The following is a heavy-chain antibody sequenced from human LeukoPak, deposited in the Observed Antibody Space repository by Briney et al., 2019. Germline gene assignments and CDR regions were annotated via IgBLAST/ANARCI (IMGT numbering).Heavy chain of an antibody. V-gene: IGHV3-23*01. D-gene: IGHD3-22*01. CDR3: AKNLDDRRGKFFTPWVIYHYYYRMDG. CDR1: GFTFSSYA. J-gene: IGHJ6*01. Sequence: GGSLRPSCAASGFTFSSYAMSWVRQAPGKGLEWVSAISGSGGSTYYADSVKGRFTISRDNSKNTLYLQMNSLRAEDTAVYYCAKNLDDRRGKFFTPWVIYHYYYRMDGWGQGAKV. CDR2: ISGSGGST.